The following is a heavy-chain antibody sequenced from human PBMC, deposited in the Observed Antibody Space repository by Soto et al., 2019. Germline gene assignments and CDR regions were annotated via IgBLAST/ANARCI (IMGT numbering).Heavy chain of an antibody. J-gene: IGHJ4*02. V-gene: IGHV4-31*03. CDR1: GGSITSGGYY. CDR3: ARAESSGYTFEH. Sequence: QVQLQESGPGLVQPSQTLSLSCTVSGGSITSGGYYWSWIRQHPVKGLEWIGYIYYSGTTYYNPSLKSRITISWDTSRNQFSLEVNSVSAADTAVYYCARAESSGYTFEHWGQGTLVTVSS. CDR2: IYYSGTT. D-gene: IGHD3-22*01.